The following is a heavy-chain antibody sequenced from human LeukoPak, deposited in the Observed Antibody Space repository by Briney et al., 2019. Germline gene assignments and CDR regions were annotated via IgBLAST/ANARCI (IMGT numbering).Heavy chain of an antibody. Sequence: SETLSLTCTVSGGSISSYYWSWIRQPAGKGLEWIGRIYTSGSTNYNPSLKSRVTMSVDTSKNQFSLKLSSATAADTAVYYCARNTSNYYDSSGYHNPSGFDYWGQGTLVTVSS. CDR1: GGSISSYY. D-gene: IGHD3-22*01. CDR3: ARNTSNYYDSSGYHNPSGFDY. J-gene: IGHJ4*02. CDR2: IYTSGST. V-gene: IGHV4-4*07.